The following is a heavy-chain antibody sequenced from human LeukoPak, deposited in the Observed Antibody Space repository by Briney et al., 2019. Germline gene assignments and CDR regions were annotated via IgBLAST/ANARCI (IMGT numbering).Heavy chain of an antibody. CDR3: ASARYGGYDWYFDL. Sequence: SETLSLTCTVSGGSISSSSYYWGWIRQPPGKGLEWIGSIYYSGSTYYNPSLKSRVTISVDTSKNQVSLKLSSVTAADTAVYYCASARYGGYDWYFDLWGRGTLVTVSS. CDR2: IYYSGST. J-gene: IGHJ2*01. D-gene: IGHD5-12*01. CDR1: GGSISSSSYY. V-gene: IGHV4-39*01.